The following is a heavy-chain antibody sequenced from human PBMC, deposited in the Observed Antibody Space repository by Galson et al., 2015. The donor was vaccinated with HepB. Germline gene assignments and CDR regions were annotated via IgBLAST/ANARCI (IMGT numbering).Heavy chain of an antibody. D-gene: IGHD1-26*01. V-gene: IGHV3-53*01. J-gene: IGHJ6*02. Sequence: SLRLSCAASGFTVSSNYMSWVRQAPGKGLEWVSVIYSGGSTYYADSVKGRFTISRDNSKNTAYLQMNSLRGEDTAVYYCAREGSHERYGMDVWGQGTTVTVSS. CDR1: GFTVSSNY. CDR3: AREGSHERYGMDV. CDR2: IYSGGST.